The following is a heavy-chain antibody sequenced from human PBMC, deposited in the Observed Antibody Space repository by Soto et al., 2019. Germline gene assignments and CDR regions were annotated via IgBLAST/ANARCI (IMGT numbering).Heavy chain of an antibody. D-gene: IGHD5-18*01. CDR1: GGSITNYF. CDR2: MHPSGGT. J-gene: IGHJ4*02. CDR3: ARRYGSCFGY. V-gene: IGHV4-59*08. Sequence: SETLSLTCFGSGGSITNYFWSWIRQSPGKSLEWIGHMHPSGGTYYNPSLKSRVNISVDTSKNQFSLKLSFVTAADTAVYYCARRYGSCFGYWGQGTLVTVSS.